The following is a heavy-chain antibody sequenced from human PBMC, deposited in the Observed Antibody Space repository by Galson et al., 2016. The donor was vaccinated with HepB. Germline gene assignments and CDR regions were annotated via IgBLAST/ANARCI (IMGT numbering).Heavy chain of an antibody. Sequence: SLRLSCAVSGFTSNSNSITWARQAPGKGLEWVSVSYSGGRTCYADSVKGRFTVSRDNSKNTLYLQMNSLRVEDTAVYYCAREGCINGACHLDGFDVWGQGTMVTVSS. V-gene: IGHV3-53*01. CDR2: SYSGGRT. D-gene: IGHD2-8*01. J-gene: IGHJ3*01. CDR3: AREGCINGACHLDGFDV. CDR1: GFTSNSNS.